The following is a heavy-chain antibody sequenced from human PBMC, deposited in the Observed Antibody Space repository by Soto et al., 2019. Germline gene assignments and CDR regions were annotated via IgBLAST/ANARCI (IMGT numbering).Heavy chain of an antibody. V-gene: IGHV1-69*13. Sequence: ASVKVSCKASGGTFSSYAISWVRQAPGQGLEWMGGIIPIFGTANYAQKFQGRVTITADESTSTAYMELSSLRSEDTAVYYCARSRTYYYYGMDVWGQGTTVTVSS. CDR3: ARSRTYYYYGMDV. D-gene: IGHD1-1*01. CDR1: GGTFSSYA. CDR2: IIPIFGTA. J-gene: IGHJ6*02.